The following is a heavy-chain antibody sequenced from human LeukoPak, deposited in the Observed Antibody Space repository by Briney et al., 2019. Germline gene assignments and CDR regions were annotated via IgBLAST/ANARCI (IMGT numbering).Heavy chain of an antibody. V-gene: IGHV3-21*01. Sequence: PGGSLRLSCAASGFTFSSFGMHWVRQAPGKGLEGVSSISSSSSHMYYADSVRGRFAISRDNAKNSLFLQMNSLRDEDTAVYFCATSTDYYDGSGYYGYFRHWGQGTLVTVSS. D-gene: IGHD3-22*01. CDR3: ATSTDYYDGSGYYGYFRH. J-gene: IGHJ1*01. CDR2: ISSSSSHM. CDR1: GFTFSSFG.